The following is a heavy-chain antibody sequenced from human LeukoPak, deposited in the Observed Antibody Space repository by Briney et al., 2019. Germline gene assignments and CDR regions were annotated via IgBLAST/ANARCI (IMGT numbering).Heavy chain of an antibody. CDR1: GYSFTSYW. D-gene: IGHD1-26*01. J-gene: IGHJ4*02. CDR2: IYPGDSDT. V-gene: IGHV5-51*01. CDR3: ARLGSASNLYSGFDY. Sequence: GESLKISCKGSGYSFTSYWIGWVRQMPGKGLEWMGIIYPGDSDTRYSPSFQGQVTISADKSISTAYLQWSSLKASGTAMYYCARLGSASNLYSGFDYWGQGTLVTVSS.